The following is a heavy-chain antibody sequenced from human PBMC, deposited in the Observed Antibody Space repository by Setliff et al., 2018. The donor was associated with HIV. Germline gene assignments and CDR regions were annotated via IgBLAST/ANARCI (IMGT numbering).Heavy chain of an antibody. V-gene: IGHV4-59*04. CDR2: GYYSGTT. Sequence: SETLSLTCTVSGVSISAYYWNWIRQSPGKGLEWIGFGYYSGTTYYNPSLKSRVTISKDTSKNHFSLKLTSVSSIVSNSLHLQMNSLTIEDTALYFCVRDASVHGQFYYYMDVWGKGTSVTVSS. CDR3: QMNSLTIEDTALYFCVRDASVHGQFYYYMDV. CDR1: GVSISAYY. D-gene: IGHD3-16*01. J-gene: IGHJ6*03.